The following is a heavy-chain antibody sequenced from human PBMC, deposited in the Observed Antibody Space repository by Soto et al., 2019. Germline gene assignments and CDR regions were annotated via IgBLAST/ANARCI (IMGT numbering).Heavy chain of an antibody. Sequence: SSETPSPTRPVSGGSIRSYYWSWIRQPPGKGLEWIGYIYDSGSTNYNPSLKSRVTISVDTSKNQFSLKLTSVTAADTAVYYCAAPPRYWGQGTLVTVSS. J-gene: IGHJ4*02. CDR3: AAPPRY. D-gene: IGHD6-6*01. CDR2: IYDSGST. CDR1: GGSIRSYY. V-gene: IGHV4-59*01.